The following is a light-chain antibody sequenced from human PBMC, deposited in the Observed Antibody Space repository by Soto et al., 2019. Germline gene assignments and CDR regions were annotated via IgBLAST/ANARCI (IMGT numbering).Light chain of an antibody. CDR1: SSDVGAYKY. Sequence: QSVLTQPPSASGSPGQSVTISCTGTSSDVGAYKYVSWYQQYPGKAPKLMIYEVSKRPSGVPDRFSGSKSGNTASLTVSGFQAEDEADYYCTSYVGSNIWVFGGGTKVTVL. CDR3: TSYVGSNIWV. J-gene: IGLJ3*02. CDR2: EVS. V-gene: IGLV2-8*01.